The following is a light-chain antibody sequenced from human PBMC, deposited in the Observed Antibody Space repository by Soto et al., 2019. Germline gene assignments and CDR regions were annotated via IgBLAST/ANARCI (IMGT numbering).Light chain of an antibody. Sequence: EIVLTQSPVTLSLSPGERGTLSCRASQSVGTSLAWYQQKPGQAPRLLIYGASNRATGIPDRFSGSWSGTDFTLTISKLEPEDFAVYHCQQYGGSPRTFGQGTKVELK. CDR3: QQYGGSPRT. J-gene: IGKJ1*01. CDR2: GAS. V-gene: IGKV3-20*01. CDR1: QSVGTS.